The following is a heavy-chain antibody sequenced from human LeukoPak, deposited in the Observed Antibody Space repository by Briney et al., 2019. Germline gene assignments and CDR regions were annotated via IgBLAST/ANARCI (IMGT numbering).Heavy chain of an antibody. CDR1: GGSISTYH. CDR2: IYYSGST. D-gene: IGHD3-16*01. J-gene: IGHJ4*02. CDR3: ARDRLGLPVDY. Sequence: SETLSLTCTVSGGSISTYHWTWIRRPPGKGLEWIGYIYYSGSTNYNPSLKSRVTMSVDTSKNQFSLKLNSVTAADTAVYYCARDRLGLPVDYWGRGTLVTVSS. V-gene: IGHV4-59*01.